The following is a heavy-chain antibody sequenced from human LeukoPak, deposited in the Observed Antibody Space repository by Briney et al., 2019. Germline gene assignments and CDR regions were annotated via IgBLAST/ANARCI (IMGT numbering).Heavy chain of an antibody. CDR1: GGSISSSSYY. V-gene: IGHV4-61*05. CDR3: ARGRRADAFDI. J-gene: IGHJ3*02. Sequence: SETLSLTCTVSGGSISSSSYYWGWIRQPPGKGLEWIGYIYYSGSTNYNPSLKSRVTISVDTSKNQFSLKLSSVTAADTAVYYCARGRRADAFDIWGQGTMVTVSS. CDR2: IYYSGST.